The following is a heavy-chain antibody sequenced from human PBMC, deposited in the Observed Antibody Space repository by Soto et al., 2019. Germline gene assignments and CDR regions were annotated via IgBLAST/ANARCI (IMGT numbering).Heavy chain of an antibody. J-gene: IGHJ4*02. CDR3: AHSPWMGPKAYFAY. CDR2: IYWDDDR. Sequence: QITLKESTPTLVKPTQTLTLTCPFSGFSLSTSGVGVGWIRQPPGKALEWLALIYWDDDRRYRPSLKSRRTITTHTSNNQVVLTTTNIDPVDTATYYCAHSPWMGPKAYFAYWGQGTLVTVSS. CDR1: GFSLSTSGVG. D-gene: IGHD2-2*03. V-gene: IGHV2-5*02.